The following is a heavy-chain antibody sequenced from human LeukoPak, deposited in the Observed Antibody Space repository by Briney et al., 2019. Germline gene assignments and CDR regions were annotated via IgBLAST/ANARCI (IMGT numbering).Heavy chain of an antibody. CDR3: ATPVPHDTSGYYYRFDY. CDR2: FNPEDAET. V-gene: IGHV1-24*01. D-gene: IGHD3-22*01. CDR1: GHTLSDLS. Sequence: GASVKVSCKVSGHTLSDLSMQWVRQAPGKGLEWMGGFNPEDAETIYAQKFQGRVTMTEDTSTDTVYMELNSLLSDDTAVYYCATPVPHDTSGYYYRFDYWGQGTLVTVSS. J-gene: IGHJ4*02.